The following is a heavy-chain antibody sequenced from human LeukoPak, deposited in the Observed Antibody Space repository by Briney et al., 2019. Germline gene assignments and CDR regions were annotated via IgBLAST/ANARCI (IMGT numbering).Heavy chain of an antibody. Sequence: PSETLSLTCTVSGGSISSYYWSWIRQPPGKGLEWIGYISYRATTNYTPSLESRVTISVAPSKNQFSLKLRSVTAPDTAVYYCARDRGNYFDYWGQGTLVTVSS. CDR3: ARDRGNYFDY. V-gene: IGHV4-59*01. CDR1: GGSISSYY. D-gene: IGHD6-13*01. J-gene: IGHJ4*02. CDR2: ISYRATT.